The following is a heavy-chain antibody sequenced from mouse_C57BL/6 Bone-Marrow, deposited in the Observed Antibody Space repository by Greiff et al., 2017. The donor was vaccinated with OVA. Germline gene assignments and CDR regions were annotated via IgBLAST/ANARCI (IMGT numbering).Heavy chain of an antibody. D-gene: IGHD1-1*01. Sequence: QQSCKASGYTFTSYWMHWVKQRPGQGLEWIGNINPSNGGTNYNEKFKSKATLTVDKSSSTAYMQLSSLTSEDSAVYYCARRGPITTVAPWFAYWGQGTLVTVSA. V-gene: IGHV1-53*01. CDR1: GYTFTSYW. CDR2: INPSNGGT. J-gene: IGHJ3*01. CDR3: ARRGPITTVAPWFAY.